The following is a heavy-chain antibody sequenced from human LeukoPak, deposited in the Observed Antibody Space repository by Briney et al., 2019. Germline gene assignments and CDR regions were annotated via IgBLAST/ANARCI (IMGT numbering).Heavy chain of an antibody. J-gene: IGHJ4*02. CDR3: ARGAPPPPGYCSGGSCYHPGEGYFDY. Sequence: ASVKVSCKASGGTFSSYAISWVRQAPGQGLEWMGRIIPIFGTANYAQKFQGRVTITTDESTSTAYMELSSLRSEDTAVYYCARGAPPPPGYCSGGSCYHPGEGYFDYWGQGTLVTVSS. CDR2: IIPIFGTA. V-gene: IGHV1-69*05. CDR1: GGTFSSYA. D-gene: IGHD2-15*01.